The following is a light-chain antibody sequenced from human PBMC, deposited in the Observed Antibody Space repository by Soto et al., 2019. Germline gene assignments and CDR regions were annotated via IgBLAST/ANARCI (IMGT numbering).Light chain of an antibody. CDR2: SNV. CDR1: SSNIGSNI. J-gene: IGLJ2*01. V-gene: IGLV1-44*01. Sequence: QSVLTQAPSVSGTPGQRVTISCSGSSSNIGSNIVNWYQHLPGTAPKLLIYSNVRRPSGVPDRFSASKSATSASLAISGLQYEDEADYYCAAWDDSLNGVAFGGGTKLTVL. CDR3: AAWDDSLNGVA.